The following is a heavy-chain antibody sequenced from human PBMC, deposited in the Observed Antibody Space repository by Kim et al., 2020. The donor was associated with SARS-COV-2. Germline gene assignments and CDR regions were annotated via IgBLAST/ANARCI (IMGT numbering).Heavy chain of an antibody. Sequence: ITEYAASVKGRFIISRDDSKNSIYLQMNSLKTEDTAVYFCSREYAASVFDSWGQETLVTVSS. J-gene: IGHJ4*02. D-gene: IGHD6-25*01. V-gene: IGHV3-72*01. CDR2: IT. CDR3: SREYAASVFDS.